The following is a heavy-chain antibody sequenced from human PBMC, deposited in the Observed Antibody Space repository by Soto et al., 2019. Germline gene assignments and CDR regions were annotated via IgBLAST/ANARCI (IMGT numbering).Heavy chain of an antibody. CDR2: ISGSADST. V-gene: IGHV3-23*01. J-gene: IGHJ6*02. Sequence: EVQLLESGGGLVQPGGSLRLSCAASGFTFSSFALNWVRQAPGKGLEWVSIISGSADSTFYADSVKGRFTISGDNSKNMLYLQINSLRAEDTAVYYCAKTRGAMIYAISVYGMDVWGQGTTVTVSS. CDR1: GFTFSSFA. D-gene: IGHD2-8*01. CDR3: AKTRGAMIYAISVYGMDV.